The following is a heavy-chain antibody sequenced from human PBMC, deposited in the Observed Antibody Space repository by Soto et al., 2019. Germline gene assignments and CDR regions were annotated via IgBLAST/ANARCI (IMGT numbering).Heavy chain of an antibody. J-gene: IGHJ4*02. CDR3: ARTMYYYDSSGQPYFDY. V-gene: IGHV3-11*06. CDR2: ISSSSSYT. Sequence: QVQLVESGGGLVKPGGSLRLSCAASGFTLSGYYMSWIRQAPGKGLEWVSYISSSSSYTNYADSVKGRFTISRDNAKNSLYLQMNSLRAEDTAVYYCARTMYYYDSSGQPYFDYWGQGTLVTVSS. D-gene: IGHD3-22*01. CDR1: GFTLSGYY.